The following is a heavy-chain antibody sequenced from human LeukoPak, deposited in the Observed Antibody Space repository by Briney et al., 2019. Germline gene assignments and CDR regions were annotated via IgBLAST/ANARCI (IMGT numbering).Heavy chain of an antibody. D-gene: IGHD6-13*01. CDR1: GGSISGYY. V-gene: IGHV4-4*09. Sequence: SETLSLTCTVSGGSISGYYWSWIRQPPGKGLEWIGYIYTSGNTNYNPSLKSRVTISVDTSKNQFSLKLSSVTAADTAVYYCGRGRIIAAAGKVGPQNWFDPWGQGTLVTVSS. CDR3: GRGRIIAAAGKVGPQNWFDP. CDR2: IYTSGNT. J-gene: IGHJ5*02.